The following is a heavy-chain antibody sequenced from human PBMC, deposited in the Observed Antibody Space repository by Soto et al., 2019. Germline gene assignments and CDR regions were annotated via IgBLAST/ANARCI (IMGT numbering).Heavy chain of an antibody. CDR2: IIDSGDST. CDR3: AKVGDYNGMDV. Sequence: EVQLLESGGGLVQPGGSLRLSCAASGFSFSSSAMSWVRQAPGRGLEWVSGIIDSGDSTYYAESVKGRFTISRDNSMNILYLQMNSLRGEDTAVYSCAKVGDYNGMDVWGQGTTVTVSS. J-gene: IGHJ6*02. V-gene: IGHV3-23*01. CDR1: GFSFSSSA.